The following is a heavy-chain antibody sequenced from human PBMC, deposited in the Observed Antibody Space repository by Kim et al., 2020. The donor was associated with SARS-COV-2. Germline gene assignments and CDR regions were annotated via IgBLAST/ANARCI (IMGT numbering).Heavy chain of an antibody. CDR1: GFTFSSYA. CDR2: ISGSGGST. Sequence: GGSLRLSCAASGFTFSSYAMSWVRQAPGKGVEWVAAISGSGGSTYNADSVNGRFTISRANSKNTLYLQMNSLSAEDTAVYYCAKILASGYGSSGYFSIAYFDYWGQGTLVTVSS. D-gene: IGHD3-22*01. J-gene: IGHJ4*02. CDR3: AKILASGYGSSGYFSIAYFDY. V-gene: IGHV3-23*01.